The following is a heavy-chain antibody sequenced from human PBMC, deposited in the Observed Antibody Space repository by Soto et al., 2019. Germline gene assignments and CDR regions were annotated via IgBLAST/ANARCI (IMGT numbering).Heavy chain of an antibody. J-gene: IGHJ4*02. CDR3: ARDWAAAGPFDY. D-gene: IGHD6-13*01. V-gene: IGHV1-18*01. CDR2: ISAYNGNT. CDR1: GYTFTSYG. Sequence: QVQLVQSGAEVKKPGASVKVSCKASGYTFTSYGISWVRQAPGQGLEWMGWISAYNGNTNYAQKLQGRVTMTTGTTTSEAEMELRSLRSDDTAVYYGARDWAAAGPFDYWGQGTLVTVSS.